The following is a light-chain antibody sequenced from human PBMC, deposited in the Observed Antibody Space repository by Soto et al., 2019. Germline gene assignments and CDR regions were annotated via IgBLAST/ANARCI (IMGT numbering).Light chain of an antibody. CDR2: EVS. V-gene: IGLV2-14*01. Sequence: QSALTQPASVSGSPGQSITISCTGTSSDVGGYSYVSWYQHHPGKAPKLMIYEVSNRPSGVSDRFSGSKSGNTASLTISNLQAEDEGDFYCSSFTNTTFVFGTGTKVTVL. CDR3: SSFTNTTFV. CDR1: SSDVGGYSY. J-gene: IGLJ1*01.